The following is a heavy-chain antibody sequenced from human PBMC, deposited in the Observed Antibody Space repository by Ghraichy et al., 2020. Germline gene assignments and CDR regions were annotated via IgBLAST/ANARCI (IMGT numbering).Heavy chain of an antibody. D-gene: IGHD3-9*01. Sequence: GGSLRLSCVASGFKFSTFEMNWVRQVPGGGLEWIAYINNGGNNIKYGDSVRGRFTVSRDNTQNSLYLQMDNLRAEDTAVYYCAREYYGLLTGYYFDYWGQGTSVTVSP. CDR2: INNGGNNI. V-gene: IGHV3-48*03. CDR3: AREYYGLLTGYYFDY. CDR1: GFKFSTFE. J-gene: IGHJ4*02.